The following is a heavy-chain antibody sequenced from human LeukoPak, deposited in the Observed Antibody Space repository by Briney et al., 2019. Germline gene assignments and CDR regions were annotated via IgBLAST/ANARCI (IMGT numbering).Heavy chain of an antibody. CDR3: ARGAMVRGVEDYYYMDV. CDR1: GGSISSSSYY. Sequence: SETLSLTCTVSGGSISSSSYYWGWIRQPPGKGLEWIGSIYYSGSTYYNPSLKSRVTISVDTSKNQFSLKLSSVTAEDTAVYYCARGAMVRGVEDYYYMDVWGKGTTVTVSS. D-gene: IGHD3-10*01. CDR2: IYYSGST. J-gene: IGHJ6*03. V-gene: IGHV4-39*07.